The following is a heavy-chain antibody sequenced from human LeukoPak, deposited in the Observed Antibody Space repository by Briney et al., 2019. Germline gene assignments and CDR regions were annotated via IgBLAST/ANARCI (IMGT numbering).Heavy chain of an antibody. CDR2: ISDTGGGT. Sequence: PGGSLRPSCAASRFTFSSYGMTWVRQAPGKGLEWVSTISDTGGGTFYADSVKGRFTISRDNSQNTLFLQMNRLRADDTAIYYCAKEMLRGYYYYGMDVWGQGITVTVSS. CDR3: AKEMLRGYYYYGMDV. V-gene: IGHV3-23*01. D-gene: IGHD3-10*01. CDR1: RFTFSSYG. J-gene: IGHJ6*02.